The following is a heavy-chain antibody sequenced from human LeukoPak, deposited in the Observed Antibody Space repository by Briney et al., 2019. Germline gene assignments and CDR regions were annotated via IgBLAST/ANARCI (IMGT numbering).Heavy chain of an antibody. J-gene: IGHJ4*02. CDR1: GGSFSGYY. V-gene: IGHV4-34*01. Sequence: SETLSLTCAVYGGSFSGYYWSWIRQPPGKGLEWIGEINHSGSTNYNPSLKSRVTISVDTSKNQFSLKLSSVTAADTAVYYCARAPVWFGELLSFDYWGQGTLVTVSS. CDR2: INHSGST. CDR3: ARAPVWFGELLSFDY. D-gene: IGHD3-10*01.